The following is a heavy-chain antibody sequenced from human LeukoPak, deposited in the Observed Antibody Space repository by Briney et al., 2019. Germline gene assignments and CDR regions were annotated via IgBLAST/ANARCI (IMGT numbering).Heavy chain of an antibody. Sequence: SETLSLTCAVYGGSFSGYYWSWIRQPPGKGLEWIGEINHSGSTNYNPSLKSRVTISVDTSKNQFSPKLSSVTAADTAVYYCARGKPTYDFWSGYYKGPFYYYYGMDVWGQGTTVTVSS. CDR1: GGSFSGYY. D-gene: IGHD3-3*01. CDR2: INHSGST. J-gene: IGHJ6*02. CDR3: ARGKPTYDFWSGYYKGPFYYYYGMDV. V-gene: IGHV4-34*01.